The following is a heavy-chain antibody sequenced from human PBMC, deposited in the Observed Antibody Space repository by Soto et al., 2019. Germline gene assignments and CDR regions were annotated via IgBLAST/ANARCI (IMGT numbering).Heavy chain of an antibody. CDR3: AKNLEDGGLYFYGMNV. CDR1: GFIFKNYA. Sequence: EVQLLESGGGLVQPGGSLRLSCAASGFIFKNYAMSWVRQAPGKGLEWVSAISGSGITWSADSVKGRFTFSRDNSKNTLYLQMNSLRAEDTAVYYCAKNLEDGGLYFYGMNVWGQGTTVTVSS. CDR2: ISGSGIT. J-gene: IGHJ6*02. V-gene: IGHV3-23*01. D-gene: IGHD3-3*01.